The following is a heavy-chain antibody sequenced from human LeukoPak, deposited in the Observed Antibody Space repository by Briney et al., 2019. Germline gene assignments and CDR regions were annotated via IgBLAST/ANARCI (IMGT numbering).Heavy chain of an antibody. CDR3: ARAPYSSSWYPFDY. D-gene: IGHD6-13*01. CDR2: IYHSGST. Sequence: SETPSLTCAVSGGSISSGGYSWSWIRQPPGKGLEWIGYIYHSGSTYYNPSLKSRVTISVDRSKNQFSLKLSSVTAADTAVYYCARAPYSSSWYPFDYWGQGTLVTVSS. CDR1: GGSISSGGYS. J-gene: IGHJ4*02. V-gene: IGHV4-30-2*01.